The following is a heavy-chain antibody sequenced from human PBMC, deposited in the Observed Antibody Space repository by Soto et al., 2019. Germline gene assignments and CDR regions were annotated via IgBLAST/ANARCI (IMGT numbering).Heavy chain of an antibody. Sequence: QVQLQESGPGLVKPSGTLSLTCAVSGVSISSSQWWSWVRQPPGKGLEWIGEIYHNERTNYNPSPKSRLTMSLDKSRNQVSLKLSSVTAADTATYYCGRTKDYFYGVDVWGQGTTVTVSS. CDR1: GVSISSSQW. CDR3: GRTKDYFYGVDV. CDR2: IYHNERT. J-gene: IGHJ6*02. V-gene: IGHV4-4*02.